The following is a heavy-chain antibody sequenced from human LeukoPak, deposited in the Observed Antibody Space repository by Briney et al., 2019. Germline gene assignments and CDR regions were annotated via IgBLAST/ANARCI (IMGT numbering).Heavy chain of an antibody. CDR3: ARYSSSWYYYYYYMDV. D-gene: IGHD6-13*01. J-gene: IGHJ6*03. Sequence: PGGSLRLSCAASGFTFSSYWMHWVRQAPGKGLVWVSRINSDGSSTSYADSVKGRFTISRDNAKNTLYLQMNSLRAEDTAVYYCARYSSSWYYYYYYMDVWGKGATVTISS. CDR1: GFTFSSYW. CDR2: INSDGSST. V-gene: IGHV3-74*01.